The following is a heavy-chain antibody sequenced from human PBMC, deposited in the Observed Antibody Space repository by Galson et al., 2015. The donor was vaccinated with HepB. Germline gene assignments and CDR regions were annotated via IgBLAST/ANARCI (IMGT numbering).Heavy chain of an antibody. CDR1: GGTFSSYA. CDR2: IIPIFGTA. J-gene: IGHJ6*02. D-gene: IGHD3-10*01. V-gene: IGHV1-69*06. CDR3: ARDSPSPGYYYGSGSPYYYGMDV. Sequence: SCKASGGTFSSYAISWVRQAPGQGLEWMGGIIPIFGTANYAQKFQGRVTITADKSTSTAYMELSSLRSEDTAVYYCARDSPSPGYYYGSGSPYYYGMDVWGQGTTVTVSS.